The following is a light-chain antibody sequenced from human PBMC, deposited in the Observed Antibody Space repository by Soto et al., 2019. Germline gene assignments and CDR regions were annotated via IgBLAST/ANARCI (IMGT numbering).Light chain of an antibody. V-gene: IGLV2-14*01. J-gene: IGLJ1*01. Sequence: QSVLTQPASVSGSPGQSITISCTGTSSDVGGYNHVSWYQHHPGKAPKLMIYEVSYRPSGVSNRYSGSKSGNSASLTISGLQADDEADYYCCSLTTSHTYVFGSGTKVTVL. CDR1: SSDVGGYNH. CDR2: EVS. CDR3: CSLTTSHTYV.